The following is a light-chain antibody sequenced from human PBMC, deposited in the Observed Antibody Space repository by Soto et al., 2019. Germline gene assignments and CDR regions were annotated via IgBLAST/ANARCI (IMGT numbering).Light chain of an antibody. V-gene: IGLV2-14*01. CDR3: SSYTSSSTRI. J-gene: IGLJ2*01. Sequence: QSALTQPASVSGSPGQSITISCTGTSGDVGGYNYVSWYQQHPGKDPKLMIYDVSNRPSGVSNRFSGSKSGNTASLTISGLQAEDEADYYCSSYTSSSTRIFGGGTKVTVL. CDR2: DVS. CDR1: SGDVGGYNY.